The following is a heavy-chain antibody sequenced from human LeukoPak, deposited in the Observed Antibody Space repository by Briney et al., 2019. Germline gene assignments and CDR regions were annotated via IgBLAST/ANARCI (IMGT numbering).Heavy chain of an antibody. V-gene: IGHV1-46*01. D-gene: IGHD3-10*01. CDR2: INPSGGST. Sequence: GASVKVSCKASGYTFGTHWMHWVRQAPGQGLEWMGIINPSGGSTSSAQKFQGRVTMTRDTSTSTVYMELSSLRSEDAAVYYCARGVFRCRVRGQIMCTDYYYYYMDVWGKGTTVTISS. J-gene: IGHJ6*03. CDR1: GYTFGTHW. CDR3: ARGVFRCRVRGQIMCTDYYYYYMDV.